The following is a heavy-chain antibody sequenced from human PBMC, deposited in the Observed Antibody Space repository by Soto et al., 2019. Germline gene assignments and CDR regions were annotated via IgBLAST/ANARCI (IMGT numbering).Heavy chain of an antibody. CDR3: ARDPPPPYY. V-gene: IGHV1-18*01. CDR1: GYTFASYA. CDR2: ISAYNRNT. J-gene: IGHJ4*02. Sequence: QVQLVQSGAEVKKPGASVKVSCKASGYTFASYAISWMRQAPGQGLEWMGWISAYNRNTNSAQKPQGRVTMTTDTSTSTAYMELRTLRSDDTAVYSCARDPPPPYYWGQGTLVIGSS.